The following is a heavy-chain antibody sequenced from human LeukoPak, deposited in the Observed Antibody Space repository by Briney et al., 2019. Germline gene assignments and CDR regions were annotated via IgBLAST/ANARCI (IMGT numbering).Heavy chain of an antibody. CDR2: ISSSSSYI. V-gene: IGHV3-21*01. CDR1: GFTFSSYS. D-gene: IGHD6-13*01. Sequence: GGSLRLSCAASGFTFSSYSMNWIRQAPGKGLEWVSSISSSSSYIYYADSVKGRFTISRDNAKNSLYLQMTSLRAEDTAVYYCARSSSSWYYFDYWGQGTLVTVSS. CDR3: ARSSSSWYYFDY. J-gene: IGHJ4*02.